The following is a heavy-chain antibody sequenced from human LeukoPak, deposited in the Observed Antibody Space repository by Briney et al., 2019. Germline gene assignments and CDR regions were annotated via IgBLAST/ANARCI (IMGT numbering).Heavy chain of an antibody. CDR1: GFTFSSYA. Sequence: GGSLRLSCAVSGFTFSSYAMSWVRQAPGKGLEWVSAISGSGGSTYYADSVKGRFTISRDNSKNTLYLQMNSLRVEDTAVYYCARGGRLLDYWGQGTLVTVSS. CDR2: ISGSGGST. D-gene: IGHD4-11*01. CDR3: ARGGRLLDY. V-gene: IGHV3-23*01. J-gene: IGHJ4*02.